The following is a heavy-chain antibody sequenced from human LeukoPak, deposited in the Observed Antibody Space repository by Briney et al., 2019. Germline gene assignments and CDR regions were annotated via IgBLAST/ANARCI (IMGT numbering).Heavy chain of an antibody. CDR3: ARDGVAEAGTSHYYYGMDV. Sequence: SVKGRFTISRDNAKKSLYLQMNSLRAEDTAVYYCARDGVAEAGTSHYYYGMDVWGQGTTVTVSS. V-gene: IGHV3-48*01. J-gene: IGHJ6*02. D-gene: IGHD6-13*01.